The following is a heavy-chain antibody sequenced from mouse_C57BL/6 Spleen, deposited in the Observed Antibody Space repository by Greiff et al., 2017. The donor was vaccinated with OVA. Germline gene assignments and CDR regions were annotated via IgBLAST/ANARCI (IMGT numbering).Heavy chain of an antibody. D-gene: IGHD3-2*02. V-gene: IGHV1-50*01. CDR2: IDPSDSYT. J-gene: IGHJ2*01. CDR1: GYTFTSYW. CDR3: ARGSGYLDY. Sequence: QVQLQQPGAELVKPGASVKLSCKASGYTFTSYWMQWVKQRPGQGLEWIGEIDPSDSYTNYNQKFKGKATLTVDTSSSTAYMQLSSLTSEDSAVYYCARGSGYLDYWGQGTTLTFSS.